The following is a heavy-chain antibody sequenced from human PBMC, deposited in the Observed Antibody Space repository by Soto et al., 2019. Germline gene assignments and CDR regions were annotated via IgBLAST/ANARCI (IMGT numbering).Heavy chain of an antibody. J-gene: IGHJ5*02. CDR3: ARDSFHSITMVRGVRWFDP. D-gene: IGHD3-10*01. CDR1: GFTFSSYG. V-gene: IGHV3-33*01. CDR2: IWYDGSNK. Sequence: GGSLRLSCAASGFTFSSYGMHWVRQAPGKGLEWVAVIWYDGSNKYYADSVKGRFTISRDNSKNTLYLQMNSLRAEDTAVYYCARDSFHSITMVRGVRWFDPWGQGTLVTVSS.